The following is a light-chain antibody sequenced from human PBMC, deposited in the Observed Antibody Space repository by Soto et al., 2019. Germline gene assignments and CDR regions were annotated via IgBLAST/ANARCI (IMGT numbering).Light chain of an antibody. CDR1: QSVGSN. CDR3: QQYNNWPYT. Sequence: PGERATLSCRSSQSVGSNLAWYQQRPGQPPRLLIYDASTRATDIPARFSGGGSGTEFTLTISSLQSEDFAVYYCQQYNNWPYTCGQGTKLQIK. J-gene: IGKJ2*01. CDR2: DAS. V-gene: IGKV3-15*01.